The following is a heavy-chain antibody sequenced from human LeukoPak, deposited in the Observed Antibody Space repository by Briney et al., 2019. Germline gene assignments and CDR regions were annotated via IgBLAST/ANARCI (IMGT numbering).Heavy chain of an antibody. CDR1: GGSFSGYY. CDR3: AKAAAGGYYYYYYMDV. Sequence: SETLSLTCAVYGGSFSGYYWSWIRQPPGKGLEWIGEINHGGSTNYNPSLKSRVTISVDTSKNQFSLKLSSVTAADTAVYYCAKAAAGGYYYYYYMDVWGKGTTVTVSS. CDR2: INHGGST. D-gene: IGHD6-13*01. V-gene: IGHV4-34*01. J-gene: IGHJ6*03.